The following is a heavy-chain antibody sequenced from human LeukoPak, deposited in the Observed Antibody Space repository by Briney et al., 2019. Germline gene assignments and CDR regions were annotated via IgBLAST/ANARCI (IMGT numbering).Heavy chain of an antibody. J-gene: IGHJ4*02. CDR3: ARLSGPGDSSGYYSGPYYFDY. Sequence: SLRLSCAASGFTFDDYAMHWVRQAPGKGLEWVSGISWNSGSIGYADSVKGRFTISRDNAKNSLYLQMNSLRAEDTALYYYARLSGPGDSSGYYSGPYYFDYWGQGTLVTVSS. CDR2: ISWNSGSI. D-gene: IGHD3-22*01. V-gene: IGHV3-9*01. CDR1: GFTFDDYA.